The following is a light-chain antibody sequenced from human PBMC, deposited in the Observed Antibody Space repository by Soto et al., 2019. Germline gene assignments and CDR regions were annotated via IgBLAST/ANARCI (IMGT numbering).Light chain of an antibody. V-gene: IGLV1-40*01. Sequence: QSVLTQPPSVSGAPGQRVTISCTGSSSNIGAGYDVHWYQQLPGTAPKLLIYGNSNRPSGVPDQFSGSKSGTSASLVITGLQAEDEADYYCQSYDSSLSGVVFGGGTKRTVL. J-gene: IGLJ2*01. CDR3: QSYDSSLSGVV. CDR2: GNS. CDR1: SSNIGAGYD.